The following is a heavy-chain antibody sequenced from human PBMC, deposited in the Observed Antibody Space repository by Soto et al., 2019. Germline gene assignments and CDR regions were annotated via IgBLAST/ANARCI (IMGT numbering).Heavy chain of an antibody. D-gene: IGHD3-3*01. CDR2: IIPMSATR. CDR1: GGSFSSYA. Sequence: QVQLVQSGAEVKKPGSSVKVSCKAPGGSFSSYAINWVRQAPGQGLEWMGGIIPMSATRTYAQKFQDRVTITSDESSTTVYMELSSLQSEDTAVYYCARPIRYYDVWRDYPPFDYWCQGTLVTVSS. V-gene: IGHV1-69*01. CDR3: ARPIRYYDVWRDYPPFDY. J-gene: IGHJ4*02.